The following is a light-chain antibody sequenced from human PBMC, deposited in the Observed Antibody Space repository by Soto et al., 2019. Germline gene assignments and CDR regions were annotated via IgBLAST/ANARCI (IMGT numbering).Light chain of an antibody. V-gene: IGLV2-18*02. CDR2: EVS. CDR1: SSDVGSFSR. CDR3: SSYTTSNTYV. Sequence: QSVLTQPPSVSGSPGQSVTIHCTGSSSDVGSFSRVSWYQQPPGTAPKLIIYEVSYRPSGVPDRFSGSKSGNTASLTISGLLAEDEADYYCSSYTTSNTYVFGTGTKVNVL. J-gene: IGLJ1*01.